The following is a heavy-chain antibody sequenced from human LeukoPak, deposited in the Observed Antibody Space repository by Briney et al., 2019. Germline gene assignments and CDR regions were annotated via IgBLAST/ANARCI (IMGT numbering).Heavy chain of an antibody. V-gene: IGHV3-30*03. CDR1: GFTFSSYG. J-gene: IGHJ4*02. Sequence: GGSLRLSCAASGFTFSSYGMHWVRQAPGKGLEWVAVISYDGSNKYYADSVKGRFTISRDNSKNTLYLQMNSLRSEDTAVYYCARDIYEYYDSSGYYPVFDYWGQGTLVTVSS. D-gene: IGHD3-22*01. CDR3: ARDIYEYYDSSGYYPVFDY. CDR2: ISYDGSNK.